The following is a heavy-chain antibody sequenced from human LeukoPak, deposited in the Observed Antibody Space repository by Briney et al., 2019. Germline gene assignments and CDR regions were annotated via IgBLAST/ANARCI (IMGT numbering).Heavy chain of an antibody. D-gene: IGHD6-13*01. J-gene: IGHJ6*02. CDR3: ARAGSSSWYGSYYYYGMDV. V-gene: IGHV1-18*01. CDR2: ISAYNGNT. Sequence: GASVKVSCKASGYTFTSYGISWVRQAPGQGLEWMGWISAYNGNTNYAQKLQGRVTITADKSTSTAYMELSSLRSEDTAVYYCARAGSSSWYGSYYYYGMDVWGQGTTVTVSS. CDR1: GYTFTSYG.